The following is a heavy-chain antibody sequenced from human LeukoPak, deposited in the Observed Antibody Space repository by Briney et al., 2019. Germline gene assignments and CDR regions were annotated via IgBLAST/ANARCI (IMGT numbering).Heavy chain of an antibody. V-gene: IGHV3-48*03. CDR2: ISSSGSTI. D-gene: IGHD3-10*02. CDR3: AELGITMIGDV. J-gene: IGHJ6*04. CDR1: GFTFGSYE. Sequence: GGSLRLSCAASGFTFGSYEMNWVRQAPGKGLEWVSYISSSGSTIYYADSVKGRFTISRDNAKNSLYLQMNSLRAEDTAVYYCAELGITMIGDVWGKGTTVTISS.